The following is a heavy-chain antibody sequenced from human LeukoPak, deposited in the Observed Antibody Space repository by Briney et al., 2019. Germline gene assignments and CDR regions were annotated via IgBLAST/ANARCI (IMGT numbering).Heavy chain of an antibody. J-gene: IGHJ4*02. CDR2: IYYSGST. Sequence: SETLSLTCTVSGGSISSGDYYWSWIRQPPGKGLEWIGYIYYSGSTNYNPSLKSRVTISVDTSKNQFSLKLSSVTAADTAVYYCARVSCSSTSCYPGFDYWGQGTLVTVSS. CDR3: ARVSCSSTSCYPGFDY. V-gene: IGHV4-61*08. CDR1: GGSISSGDYY. D-gene: IGHD2-2*01.